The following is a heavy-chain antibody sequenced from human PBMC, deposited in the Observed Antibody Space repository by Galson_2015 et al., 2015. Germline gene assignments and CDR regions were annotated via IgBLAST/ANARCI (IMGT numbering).Heavy chain of an antibody. Sequence: SVKVSCKASGYAFTSYGVSWVRQAPGQGLEWMGWISADNGNTNYAQKLQGRVTITADKSTSTAYMELSSLRSEDTAVYYCARADLDDYYYYYMDVWGKGTTVTVSS. CDR1: GYAFTSYG. CDR3: ARADLDDYYYYYMDV. J-gene: IGHJ6*03. CDR2: ISADNGNT. V-gene: IGHV1-18*01. D-gene: IGHD1-1*01.